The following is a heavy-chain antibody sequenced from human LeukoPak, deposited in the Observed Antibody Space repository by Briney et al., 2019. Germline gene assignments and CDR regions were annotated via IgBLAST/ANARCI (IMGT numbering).Heavy chain of an antibody. CDR2: INGDGTIT. J-gene: IGHJ4*02. V-gene: IGHV3-74*01. Sequence: GGSLRLSCAASEFTFNKYWMHWVRQAPGKGLVWVSRINGDGTITSYADSVKGAFIISRDNAKNTLYLQVSSLRAEDTAVYYCATGNYYDSRGYYTFGHWGQGTLVTVSS. CDR3: ATGNYYDSRGYYTFGH. D-gene: IGHD3-22*01. CDR1: EFTFNKYW.